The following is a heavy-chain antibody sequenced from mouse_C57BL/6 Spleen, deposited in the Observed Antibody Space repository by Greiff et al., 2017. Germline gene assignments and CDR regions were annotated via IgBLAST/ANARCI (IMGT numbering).Heavy chain of an antibody. CDR3: ARRGYGSSPSYFDV. Sequence: EVQLQQSGPELVKPGASVKISCKASGYSFTGYYMNWVKQSPEKSLEWIGEINPSTGGTTYNQKFKAKATLTVDKSSSTAYMQLKSLTSEDSAVYYCARRGYGSSPSYFDVWGTGTTVTVSS. D-gene: IGHD1-1*01. J-gene: IGHJ1*03. CDR1: GYSFTGYY. V-gene: IGHV1-42*01. CDR2: INPSTGGT.